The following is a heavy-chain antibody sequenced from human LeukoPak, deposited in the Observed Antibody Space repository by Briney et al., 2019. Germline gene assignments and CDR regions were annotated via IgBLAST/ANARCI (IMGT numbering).Heavy chain of an antibody. D-gene: IGHD3-10*01. V-gene: IGHV3-23*01. Sequence: PGGSLRLSCAASGFTFSSYAMSWVRQAPGKGLEWVSAISGSGGSTYYADSVKGRFTISRDNSKNTLYLQMNSLRAEDTAVYYCAKDRRALTVRGVIPFDYWGQGTLVTVSS. CDR1: GFTFSSYA. J-gene: IGHJ4*02. CDR3: AKDRRALTVRGVIPFDY. CDR2: ISGSGGST.